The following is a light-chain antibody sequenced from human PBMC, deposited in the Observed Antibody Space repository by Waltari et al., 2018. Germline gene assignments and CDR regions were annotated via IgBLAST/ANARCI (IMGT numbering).Light chain of an antibody. Sequence: EIVLTQSPGTLSLSPGERATLSCRASQSVSRTLAWYQQKPGPAPRLRIYGASTRATGIPERFSGGGSGTDFSLTISRLEPEDLAVYYCQHYVSLPATFGQGTKVEIK. CDR2: GAS. CDR3: QHYVSLPAT. CDR1: QSVSRT. V-gene: IGKV3-20*01. J-gene: IGKJ1*01.